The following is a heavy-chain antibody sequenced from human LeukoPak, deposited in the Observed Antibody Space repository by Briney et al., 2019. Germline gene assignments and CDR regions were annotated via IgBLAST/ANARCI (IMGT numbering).Heavy chain of an antibody. J-gene: IGHJ3*02. CDR3: ARDTRIRPVGADAFDI. Sequence: ASVKVSCKASGYTFTSYGISWVRQAPGQGLEWMGWISAYNGNTNYAQKLQGRVTMTTDTSTSTAYMELRSLRSDDTAVYYCARDTRIRPVGADAFDIWGQGTMVTVSS. CDR2: ISAYNGNT. D-gene: IGHD1-26*01. V-gene: IGHV1-18*01. CDR1: GYTFTSYG.